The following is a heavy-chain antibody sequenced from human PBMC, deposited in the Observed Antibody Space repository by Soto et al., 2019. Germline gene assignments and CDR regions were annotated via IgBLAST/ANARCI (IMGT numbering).Heavy chain of an antibody. Sequence: SETLSLTCAISGDRVSSNTASWNWVRQSPSRGLEWLGRTYSRSKWYNDYAVSVKSRIIINPDTSKNQFSLQLNSVTPEDTAVYYCAKGDNLGPKTGYAFDPWGQGILVPVSS. CDR1: GDRVSSNTAS. CDR2: TYSRSKWYN. J-gene: IGHJ5*02. D-gene: IGHD5-12*01. CDR3: AKGDNLGPKTGYAFDP. V-gene: IGHV6-1*01.